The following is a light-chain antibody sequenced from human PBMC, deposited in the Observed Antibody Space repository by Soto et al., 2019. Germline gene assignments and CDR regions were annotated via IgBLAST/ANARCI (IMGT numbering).Light chain of an antibody. J-gene: IGKJ5*01. V-gene: IGKV3-20*01. Sequence: EIVLTQSPGTLSLSPGERATLSCRASQSFSSNYLAWYQQKPGQAPRLLIYGASSRATGMPDRFSGSGSGTDFTLTISRLEPEDFAVYYCHQYDSSPITFGQGTRLEIK. CDR3: HQYDSSPIT. CDR2: GAS. CDR1: QSFSSNY.